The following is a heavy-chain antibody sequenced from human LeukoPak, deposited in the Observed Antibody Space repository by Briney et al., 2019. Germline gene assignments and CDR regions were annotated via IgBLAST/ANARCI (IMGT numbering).Heavy chain of an antibody. CDR3: ARREPSDSSGYRY. D-gene: IGHD3-22*01. CDR2: IYYSGST. J-gene: IGHJ4*02. Sequence: SETLSLTCTVSGGSISSYYWSWIRQHPGKGLEWIGYIYYSGSTYYNPSLKSRVTISVDTSKNQFSLKMSSVTAADTAVYYCARREPSDSSGYRYWGQGTLVTVSS. V-gene: IGHV4-59*06. CDR1: GGSISSYY.